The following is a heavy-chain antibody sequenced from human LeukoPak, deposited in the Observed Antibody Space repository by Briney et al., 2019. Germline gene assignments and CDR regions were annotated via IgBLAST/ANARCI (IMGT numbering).Heavy chain of an antibody. CDR3: ASDDYGGASDY. CDR2: ISSSSSYI. D-gene: IGHD4-23*01. CDR1: GFTFSSYS. V-gene: IGHV3-21*01. J-gene: IGHJ4*02. Sequence: GGSLRLSCAASGFTFSSYSMSWARQAPGKGLEWVSSISSSSSYIYYADSVKGRFTISRDNAENSLYLQMNSLRAEDTAVYYCASDDYGGASDYWGQGTLVTVSS.